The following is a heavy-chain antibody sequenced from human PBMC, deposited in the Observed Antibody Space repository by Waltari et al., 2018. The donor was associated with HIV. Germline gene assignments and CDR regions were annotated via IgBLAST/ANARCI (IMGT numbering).Heavy chain of an antibody. J-gene: IGHJ4*02. Sequence: QVHLVESGGGVVQPGRSLRLSCVASGFPFSRFAMHWVRPTPGKGLEWVAGIWYDGSNENYADSVKGRFTISRDNSMDTLYLEMMSLRADDTAKYYCAKVGSSGPLDHWGQGTLVTVSP. CDR2: IWYDGSNE. CDR3: AKVGSSGPLDH. V-gene: IGHV3-33*08. CDR1: GFPFSRFA. D-gene: IGHD6-19*01.